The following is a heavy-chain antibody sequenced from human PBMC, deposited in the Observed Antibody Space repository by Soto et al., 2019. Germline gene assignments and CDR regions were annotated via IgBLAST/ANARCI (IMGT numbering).Heavy chain of an antibody. CDR1: GLDVKAIY. CDR3: ARDKDFGDYTFDL. CDR2: LYTFGEG. Sequence: EVRLAESGGGVIHPGGSLRLSCAVSGLDVKAIYMSGLRRAPGKGLEWVAGLYTFGEGYYADFAAGRFTIARHESENTLLLEMIDLKIEDTAIYYCARDKDFGDYTFDLWGQGTLVTVSS. J-gene: IGHJ4*02. D-gene: IGHD4-17*01. V-gene: IGHV3-53*01.